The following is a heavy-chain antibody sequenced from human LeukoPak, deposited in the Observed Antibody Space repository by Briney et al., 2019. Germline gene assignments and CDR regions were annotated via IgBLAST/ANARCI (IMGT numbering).Heavy chain of an antibody. V-gene: IGHV4-59*01. Sequence: PSETLSLTCTVSGGSISSYYWSWLRQPPGKGLEWIGYIYYSGSTNYNPSLKSRVTISVDTSKNQFSLKLSSVTAADTAVYYCARVGYDFWSGYPYYFDYWGQGTLVTVSS. CDR1: GGSISSYY. CDR2: IYYSGST. J-gene: IGHJ4*02. D-gene: IGHD3-3*01. CDR3: ARVGYDFWSGYPYYFDY.